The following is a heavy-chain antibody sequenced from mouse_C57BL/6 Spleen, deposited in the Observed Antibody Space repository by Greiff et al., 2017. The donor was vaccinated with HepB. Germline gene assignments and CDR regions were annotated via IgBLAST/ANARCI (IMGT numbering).Heavy chain of an antibody. CDR2: IDPENGDT. V-gene: IGHV14-4*01. J-gene: IGHJ2*01. CDR1: GFNIKDDY. CDR3: TKGTKGY. Sequence: VHVKQSGAELVRPGASVKLSCTASGFNIKDDYMHWVKQRPEQGLEWIGWIDPENGDTEYASKFQGKATITADTSSNTAYLQLSSLTSEDTAVYYCTKGTKGYWGQGTTLTVSS.